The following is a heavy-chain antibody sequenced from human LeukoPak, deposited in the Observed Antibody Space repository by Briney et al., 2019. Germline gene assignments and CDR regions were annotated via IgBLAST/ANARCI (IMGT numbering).Heavy chain of an antibody. Sequence: PGGSLRLSCAASGFTFSSYSMNWVRQAPGKGLEWVSSISSSSSYIYYADSVKGRFTISRDNAKNSLYLQMNSLRAEDTAVYYCARGGARGGGFDWLSSYYYYGMDVWGQGTTVTVSS. J-gene: IGHJ6*02. CDR1: GFTFSSYS. CDR2: ISSSSSYI. CDR3: ARGGARGGGFDWLSSYYYYGMDV. D-gene: IGHD3-9*01. V-gene: IGHV3-21*01.